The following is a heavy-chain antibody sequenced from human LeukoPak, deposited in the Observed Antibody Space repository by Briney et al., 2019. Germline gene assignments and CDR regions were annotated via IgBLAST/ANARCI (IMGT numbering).Heavy chain of an antibody. CDR3: ARDQGSPSDY. D-gene: IGHD6-19*01. CDR1: GFNVSNNY. V-gene: IGHV3-53*01. Sequence: GGSLRLSCAASGFNVSNNYMTWVRQAPGKGLEWVSLIYSSGSTYYADSVKGRFTISRDNSKNTLYLQVNSLRAEDTAVYYCARDQGSPSDYWGQGTLVTVSS. J-gene: IGHJ4*02. CDR2: IYSSGST.